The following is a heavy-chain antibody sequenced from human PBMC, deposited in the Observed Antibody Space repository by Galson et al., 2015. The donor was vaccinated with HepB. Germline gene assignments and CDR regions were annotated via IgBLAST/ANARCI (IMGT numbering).Heavy chain of an antibody. Sequence: SLRLSCAASGFTFSSYAMHWVRQAPGKGLEWVTFISYDGSNKYYADSVKGRFAISRDNSKNTLYLQMNSLRVEDTAVYYCARELYGMDVWAKGPRSPSP. CDR3: ARELYGMDV. V-gene: IGHV3-30*09. CDR2: ISYDGSNK. CDR1: GFTFSSYA. J-gene: IGHJ6*02.